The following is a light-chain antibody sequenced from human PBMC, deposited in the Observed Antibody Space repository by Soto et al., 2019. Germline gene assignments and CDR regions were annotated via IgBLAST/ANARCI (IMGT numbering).Light chain of an antibody. CDR2: GAS. Sequence: EIVMAQSPATLSVSPGERATLSCRASQSVSGNLAWYQQKPGQAPRLLIYGASTRAAGIPARFSGSGSGTEFTLTISSLQSEDFAVYYCQQYNNWPPAFGQGTKVEIK. CDR1: QSVSGN. J-gene: IGKJ1*01. V-gene: IGKV3-15*01. CDR3: QQYNNWPPA.